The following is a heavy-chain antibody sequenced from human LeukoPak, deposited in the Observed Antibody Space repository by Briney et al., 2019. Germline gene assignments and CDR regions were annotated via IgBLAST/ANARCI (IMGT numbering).Heavy chain of an antibody. CDR1: GFTFDEHD. Sequence: GGSLRLSCAASGFTFDEHDMYWVRQVPGKGLEWVCLISKDGGNKHYADSVKGRFSISRDNNRNSLSLQMNSLRSEDTALYSCAKRSEAPNNFDYWGQGALVTVSS. J-gene: IGHJ4*02. D-gene: IGHD5-24*01. CDR3: AKRSEAPNNFDY. CDR2: ISKDGGNK. V-gene: IGHV3-43*02.